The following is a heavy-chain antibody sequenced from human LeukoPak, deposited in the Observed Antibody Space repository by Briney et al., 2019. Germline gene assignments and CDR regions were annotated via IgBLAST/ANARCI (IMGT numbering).Heavy chain of an antibody. CDR1: GYTFTSYT. J-gene: IGHJ3*02. V-gene: IGHV1-8*01. Sequence: GASVKVSCKASGYTFTSYTINWVRQATGQGLEWMGWMNPNSGNTGYAQKFQGRVTMTRNTSISTAYMELSSLRSEDTAVYYCASPGEGYAPAFDIWGQGTMVTVSS. D-gene: IGHD3-16*01. CDR2: MNPNSGNT. CDR3: ASPGEGYAPAFDI.